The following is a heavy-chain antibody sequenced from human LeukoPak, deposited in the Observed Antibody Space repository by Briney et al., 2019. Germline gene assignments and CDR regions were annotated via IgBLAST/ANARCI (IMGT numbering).Heavy chain of an antibody. CDR3: AGDEGWTFDI. Sequence: GGSLRLSCAASGFSFSNHWMSWFRQAPGKGLEWVALIKQDGSDKHYVDSVKGRFTISRDNAKNSRYLQMNSLRADDTAVYYCAGDEGWTFDIWGQGTKVTVSS. J-gene: IGHJ3*02. V-gene: IGHV3-7*01. D-gene: IGHD5-24*01. CDR2: IKQDGSDK. CDR1: GFSFSNHW.